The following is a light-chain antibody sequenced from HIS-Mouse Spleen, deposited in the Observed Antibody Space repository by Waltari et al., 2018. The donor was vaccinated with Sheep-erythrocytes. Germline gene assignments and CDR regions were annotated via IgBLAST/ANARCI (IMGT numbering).Light chain of an antibody. J-gene: IGLJ3*02. CDR1: SSDVGGYNY. Sequence: QSALTQPPSASGSPGQSVTIPCPATSSDVGGYNYVSWYQQHPGKAPKPMIYEVSKRPSGVPDRFSGSKSGNTASLTVSGLQAEDEADYYCSSYAGSNNWVFGGGTKLTVL. V-gene: IGLV2-8*01. CDR3: SSYAGSNNWV. CDR2: EVS.